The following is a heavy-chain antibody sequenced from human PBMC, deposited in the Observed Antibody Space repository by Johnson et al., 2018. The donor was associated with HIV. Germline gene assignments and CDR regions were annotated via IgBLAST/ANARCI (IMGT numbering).Heavy chain of an antibody. CDR1: GFTFTSYG. CDR3: ARDPEIAARADAFDI. CDR2: IWYDGSEK. Sequence: QVQLVESGGGVVQPGGSLRLSCAASGFTFTSYGMHWVRQAPGKGLEWVAIIWYDGSEKYYVDSVKGRFTISRDNAKNSLYLQMNSLRAEDTAVYYCARDPEIAARADAFDIWGQGTMVTVSS. J-gene: IGHJ3*02. V-gene: IGHV3-33*01. D-gene: IGHD6-6*01.